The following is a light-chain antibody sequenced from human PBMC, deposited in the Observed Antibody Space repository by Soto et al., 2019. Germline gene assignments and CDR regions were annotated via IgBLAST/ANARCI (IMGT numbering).Light chain of an antibody. J-gene: IGLJ1*01. Sequence: QTVVTQPPSASGTPGQRVTMSCSGGSSNIGSNTVSWYQHLPGTAPQLLIYSDTQRASGVADRFSGSKSGTSASLAIIGLQSDNEADYYCAAWDDRLNGALFGTGTKVTVL. CDR2: SDT. CDR1: SSNIGSNT. CDR3: AAWDDRLNGAL. V-gene: IGLV1-44*01.